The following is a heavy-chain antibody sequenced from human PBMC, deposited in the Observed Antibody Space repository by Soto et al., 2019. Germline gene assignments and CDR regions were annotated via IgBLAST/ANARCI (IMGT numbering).Heavy chain of an antibody. D-gene: IGHD3-10*01. CDR1: GYTFTSYG. V-gene: IGHV1-18*01. CDR2: ISSNNGNT. Sequence: QVQLVQSGAEVKKPGASVKVSCKASGYTFTSYGISWVRQAPGQGLEWVAWISSNNGNTNYAQKLQGRVTMTTDTSTNTSSVELGSLTAADTAVYYCARVGASIGGYYDYDIYVWGQGSTVAVSS. CDR3: ARVGASIGGYYDYDIYV. J-gene: IGHJ6*02.